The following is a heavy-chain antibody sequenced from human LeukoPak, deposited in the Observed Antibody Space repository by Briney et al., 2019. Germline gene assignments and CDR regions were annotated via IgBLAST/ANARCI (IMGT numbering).Heavy chain of an antibody. Sequence: GGSLRLSCAASGIAFSRFAMSWVRQAPGKGLEWVSVVSESGDITHYAESVRGRFTISRDNSKNTLYLEMNRLRSDDTAVYYCAKDIAQGYTFGTIEEDYWGQGTLVTVAS. CDR2: VSESGDIT. D-gene: IGHD5-12*01. V-gene: IGHV3-23*01. CDR1: GIAFSRFA. CDR3: AKDIAQGYTFGTIEEDY. J-gene: IGHJ4*02.